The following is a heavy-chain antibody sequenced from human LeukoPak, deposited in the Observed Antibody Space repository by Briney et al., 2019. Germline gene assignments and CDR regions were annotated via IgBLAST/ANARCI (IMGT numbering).Heavy chain of an antibody. CDR2: IRYDGSNK. D-gene: IGHD6-13*01. V-gene: IGHV3-30*02. CDR3: AKEQQLVRYFDY. J-gene: IGHJ4*02. CDR1: GFTFSSYG. Sequence: PGGSLSLSCAASGFTFSSYGMHWVRQAPGKGLEWVAFIRYDGSNKYYADSVKGRFTISRDNSKDTLYLQMNSLRAEDTAVYYCAKEQQLVRYFDYWGQGTLVTVSS.